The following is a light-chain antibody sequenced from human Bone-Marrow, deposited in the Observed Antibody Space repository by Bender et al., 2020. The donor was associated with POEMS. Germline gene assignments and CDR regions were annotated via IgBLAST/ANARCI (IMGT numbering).Light chain of an antibody. CDR2: SSH. CDR3: AVWDDSLNSWV. Sequence: QSVLTQPPSASGTPGQRVTISCSGGSSNIGAHAVNWYQHLPGTAPTLLIYSSHRRPSEVPDRFSGSRSGTSASLAISGLQSEDEADYYGAVWDDSLNSWVFSGGSKLTVL. J-gene: IGLJ3*02. V-gene: IGLV1-44*01. CDR1: SSNIGAHA.